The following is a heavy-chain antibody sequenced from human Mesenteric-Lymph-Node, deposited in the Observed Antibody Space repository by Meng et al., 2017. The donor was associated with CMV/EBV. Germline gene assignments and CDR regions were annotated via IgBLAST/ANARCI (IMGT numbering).Heavy chain of an antibody. J-gene: IGHJ6*02. CDR1: GFTFGSYG. V-gene: IGHV3-33*06. CDR3: AKDLYGMDV. CDR2: IWYDGSNK. Sequence: LSLTCGGSGFTFGSYGMHWVRQAPGKGLEWVAVIWYDGSNKYYADSVKGRFTISRDNSKNTLYLQMNSLRAEDTAVYYCAKDLYGMDVWGQGTTVTVS.